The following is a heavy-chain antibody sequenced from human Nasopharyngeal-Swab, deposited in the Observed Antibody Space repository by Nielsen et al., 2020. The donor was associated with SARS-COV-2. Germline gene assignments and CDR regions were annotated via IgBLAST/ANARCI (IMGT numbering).Heavy chain of an antibody. CDR1: GYTFTSYD. CDR3: ARAKGDIVATIRVWGFDP. Sequence: ASVKVSCKASGYTFTSYDINWVRQATGQGLEWMGWMNPNSGNTGYAQKFQGRVTMTRNTSISTAYMELSSLRSDDTAVYYCARAKGDIVATIRVWGFDPWGQGTLVTVSS. J-gene: IGHJ5*02. CDR2: MNPNSGNT. D-gene: IGHD5-12*01. V-gene: IGHV1-8*01.